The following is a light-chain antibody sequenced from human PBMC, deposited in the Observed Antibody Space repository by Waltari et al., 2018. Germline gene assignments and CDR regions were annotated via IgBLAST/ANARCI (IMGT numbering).Light chain of an antibody. J-gene: IGKJ3*01. V-gene: IGKV4-1*01. Sequence: DIVLPQSPSSLGVSLAERATLTSKYSQSVLYSVNTKDDLAWYQQKPGQPPKLLIYWASTRESGVPDRFSGSGSGTDFTLTINSVQAEDVAVYYCQQYYRVLPYAFGPGTKVEIK. CDR1: QSVLYSVNTKDD. CDR2: WAS. CDR3: QQYYRVLPYA.